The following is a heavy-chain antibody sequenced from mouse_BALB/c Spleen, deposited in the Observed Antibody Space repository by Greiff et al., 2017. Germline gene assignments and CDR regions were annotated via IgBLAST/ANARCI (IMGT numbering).Heavy chain of an antibody. Sequence: EVKLVESGGGLVQPKGSLKLSCAASGFTFNTYAMNWVRQAPGKGLEWVARIRSKSNNYATYYADSVKDRFTISRDDSQSMLYLQMNNLKTEDTAMYYCVRRYGNYAMDYWGQGTSVTVSS. CDR3: VRRYGNYAMDY. D-gene: IGHD2-10*02. CDR2: IRSKSNNYAT. V-gene: IGHV10-1*02. CDR1: GFTFNTYA. J-gene: IGHJ4*01.